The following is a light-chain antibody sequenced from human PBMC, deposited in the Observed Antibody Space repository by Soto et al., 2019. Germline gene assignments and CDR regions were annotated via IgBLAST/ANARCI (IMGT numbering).Light chain of an antibody. CDR2: AAS. J-gene: IGKJ1*01. CDR3: QKYNSAPQT. Sequence: DIQMTQSPSSLSASVGDRVTITCRARQGISNYLAWYQQKPGKVPKLLIYAASTLQSGVPSRFSGSGSGTDFTLTISSLQPEDVATYYCQKYNSAPQTVGQGTKVEIK. V-gene: IGKV1-27*01. CDR1: QGISNY.